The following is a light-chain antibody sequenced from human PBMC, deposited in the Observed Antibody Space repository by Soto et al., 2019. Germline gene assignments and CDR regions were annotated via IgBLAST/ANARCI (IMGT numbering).Light chain of an antibody. CDR3: CSYALGSTLV. Sequence: QSVLTQPASVSGSSGQSITISCTGTSSDVGSYNLVSWHQHHPGKAPKLIIYESDKRPSGVSNRFSGSKSGNTASLTISGLQAEDEADYYCCSYALGSTLVFGGGTKVTVL. CDR1: SSDVGSYNL. V-gene: IGLV2-23*01. J-gene: IGLJ2*01. CDR2: ESD.